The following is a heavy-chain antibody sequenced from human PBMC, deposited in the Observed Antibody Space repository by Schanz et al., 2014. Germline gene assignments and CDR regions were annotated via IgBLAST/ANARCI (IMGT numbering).Heavy chain of an antibody. J-gene: IGHJ4*02. CDR1: GYSFTPFP. Sequence: QVQLVQSWAEVKGSGASVKVSCKASGYSFTPFPIHWVRQAPGQRLEWMGWINAGTGNTEYSQKFQGRVTITRDTLASTAYMELSSLRSEDTAVYYCARDGVDAAAGGNYWGQGTLVTVSS. CDR3: ARDGVDAAAGGNY. D-gene: IGHD6-13*01. CDR2: INAGTGNT. V-gene: IGHV1-3*01.